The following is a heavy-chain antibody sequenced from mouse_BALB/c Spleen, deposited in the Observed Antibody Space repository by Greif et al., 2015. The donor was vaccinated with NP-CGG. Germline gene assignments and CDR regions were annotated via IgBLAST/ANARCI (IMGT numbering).Heavy chain of an antibody. CDR2: INPSNGGT. D-gene: IGHD1-2*01. J-gene: IGHJ3*01. Sequence: VQLQQSGAELVKPGASVKLSCKASGYTFTSYYMYWVKQRPGQGLEWIGGINPSNGGTNFNEKFKSKATLTVDKSSSTAYMQLSSLTSEDSAVYYCTREEDWVLLRLRWASWFAYWGQGTLVTVSA. V-gene: IGHV1S81*02. CDR3: TREEDWVLLRLRWASWFAY. CDR1: GYTFTSYY.